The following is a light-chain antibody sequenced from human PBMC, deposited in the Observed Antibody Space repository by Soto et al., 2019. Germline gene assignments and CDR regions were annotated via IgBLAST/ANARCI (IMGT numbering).Light chain of an antibody. CDR3: QQYDRSPYT. CDR2: WAS. CDR1: QSVLHSSNNKNY. V-gene: IGKV4-1*01. J-gene: IGKJ2*01. Sequence: DIVMTQSPDSLAVSLGERATINCKSSQSVLHSSNNKNYLAWYQQKPGQPPKLLISWASTRESGVPDRFSGSGSGTDFTLTISTLQAEDVTVYYCQQYDRSPYTFGQGTKLEIK.